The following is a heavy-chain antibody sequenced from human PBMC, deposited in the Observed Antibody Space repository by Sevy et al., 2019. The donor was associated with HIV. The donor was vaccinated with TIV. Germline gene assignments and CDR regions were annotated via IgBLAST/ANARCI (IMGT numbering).Heavy chain of an antibody. Sequence: SETLSLTCTVSGGSISSSSYYWGWMRQPPGKGLEWIGSIYYSGSTYYNPSLRSRVTISVDTSKNQFSLKLSSVTAADTAAYYCATDIVVVPAAEEGVCDYWGQGTLVTVSS. CDR1: GGSISSSSYY. J-gene: IGHJ4*02. CDR3: ATDIVVVPAAEEGVCDY. CDR2: IYYSGST. V-gene: IGHV4-39*01. D-gene: IGHD2-2*01.